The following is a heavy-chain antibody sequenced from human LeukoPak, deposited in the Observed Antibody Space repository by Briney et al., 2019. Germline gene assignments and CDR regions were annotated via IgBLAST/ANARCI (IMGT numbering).Heavy chain of an antibody. V-gene: IGHV3-53*01. CDR3: ARDEGYYYDSSGYSPLNY. D-gene: IGHD3-22*01. CDR1: GFTVSSNY. CDR2: IYSGGST. J-gene: IGHJ4*02. Sequence: GSLRLSCAASGFTVSSNYMSWVRQAPGKGLEWVSVIYSGGSTYYADSVKGRFTISRDNSKNTLYLQMNSLRAEDTAVYYCARDEGYYYDSSGYSPLNYWGQGPLVTVSS.